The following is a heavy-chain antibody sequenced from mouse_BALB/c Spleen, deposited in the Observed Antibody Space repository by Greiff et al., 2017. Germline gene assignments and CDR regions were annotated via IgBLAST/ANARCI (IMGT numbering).Heavy chain of an antibody. Sequence: EVQLQQSGPSLVKPSQTLSLTCSVTGDSFTSGYWNWIRKFPGNKLEYMGYISYSGSTYDKPSLKSRISITRDTSKNQYYLQLNSVTNADTDTYFCARYDGNYEYFDVWGAGTTVTVSS. CDR1: GDSFTSGY. CDR3: ARYDGNYEYFDV. CDR2: ISYSGST. V-gene: IGHV3-8*02. J-gene: IGHJ1*01. D-gene: IGHD2-1*01.